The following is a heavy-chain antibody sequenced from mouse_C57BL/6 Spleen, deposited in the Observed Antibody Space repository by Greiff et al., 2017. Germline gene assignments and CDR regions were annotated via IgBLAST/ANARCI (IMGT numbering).Heavy chain of an antibody. CDR3: ARGRGTWDFDV. CDR1: GYSITSGYY. D-gene: IGHD3-1*01. V-gene: IGHV3-6*01. Sequence: DVQLQESGPGLVKPSQSLSLTCSVTGYSITSGYYWNWIRQFPGNKLEWMGYIRYDGSNNYNPSLKNRTAITRDTSKTPFCLELNSVTTEDTATYYCARGRGTWDFDVWGTGTTVTVSS. CDR2: IRYDGSN. J-gene: IGHJ1*03.